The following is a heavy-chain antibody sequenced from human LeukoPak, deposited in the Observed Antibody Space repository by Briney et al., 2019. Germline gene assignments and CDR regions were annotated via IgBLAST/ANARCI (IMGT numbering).Heavy chain of an antibody. V-gene: IGHV3-21*01. CDR1: GFTFSSYA. Sequence: PGGSLRLSCAASGFTFSSYAMSWVRLAPGKGLEWVASISISGTYKYYADSVKGRFTISRDSAKRSLYLQMDSLRVEDTAIYYCAAPLTSSGHDYWGQGTLVTVSS. CDR2: ISISGTYK. D-gene: IGHD3-22*01. J-gene: IGHJ4*02. CDR3: AAPLTSSGHDY.